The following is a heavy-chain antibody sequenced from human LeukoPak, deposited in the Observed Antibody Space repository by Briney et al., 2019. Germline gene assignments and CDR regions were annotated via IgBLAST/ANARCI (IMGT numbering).Heavy chain of an antibody. CDR3: AKPVAGTGYFDY. CDR2: ISGSGGST. Sequence: GGSLRLSCAASGFTFSSYAMSWVRQAPGKGLEWVSDISGSGGSTDYADSVKGRFTISRDNSKNTLYLQMNSLRAEDTAVYYCAKPVAGTGYFDYWGQGTLVTVSS. D-gene: IGHD6-19*01. J-gene: IGHJ4*02. V-gene: IGHV3-23*01. CDR1: GFTFSSYA.